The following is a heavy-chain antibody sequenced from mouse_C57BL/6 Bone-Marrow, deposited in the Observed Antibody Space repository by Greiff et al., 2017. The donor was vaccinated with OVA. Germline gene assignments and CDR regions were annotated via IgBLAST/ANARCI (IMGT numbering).Heavy chain of an antibody. J-gene: IGHJ3*01. Sequence: VKLQQSGAELVRPGASVTLSCKASGYTFTDYEMHWVKQTPVHGLEWIGAIDPETGGTAYNQKFKGKAILTADKSSSTAYMELRSLTSEDSAVYYCTIDSSGYVRFAYWGQGTLVTVSA. D-gene: IGHD3-2*02. CDR3: TIDSSGYVRFAY. CDR2: IDPETGGT. CDR1: GYTFTDYE. V-gene: IGHV1-15*01.